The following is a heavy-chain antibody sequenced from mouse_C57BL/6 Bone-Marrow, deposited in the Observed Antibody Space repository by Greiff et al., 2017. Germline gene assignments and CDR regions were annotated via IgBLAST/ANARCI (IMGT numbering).Heavy chain of an antibody. CDR2: IRNKANGYTT. D-gene: IGHD2-5*01. J-gene: IGHJ4*01. V-gene: IGHV7-3*01. Sequence: EVQVVESGGGLVQPGGSLSLSCAASGFTFTDYYMSWVRQPPGKALEWLGFIRNKANGYTTEYSASVKGRVTISRDNSQSILYLQMNALRAEDSATYDGARLDSNEPYYAMDYWGQGTSVTVAS. CDR3: ARLDSNEPYYAMDY. CDR1: GFTFTDYY.